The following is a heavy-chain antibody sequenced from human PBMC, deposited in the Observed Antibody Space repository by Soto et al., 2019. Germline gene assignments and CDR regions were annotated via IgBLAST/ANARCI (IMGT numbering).Heavy chain of an antibody. D-gene: IGHD4-17*01. V-gene: IGHV1-8*01. CDR2: MNPNSGNT. CDR3: ARWDYGDYARFDY. CDR1: GYTFTSHD. Sequence: QVQLVQYGAEVKKSGASVKVSCKASGYTFTSHDINWVRQATGQGLEWMGWMNPNSGNTGYAHKFQGRVTMTRNTSISTAYMELSSLRSEDTAVYYCARWDYGDYARFDYWGRGTLVTVSS. J-gene: IGHJ4*02.